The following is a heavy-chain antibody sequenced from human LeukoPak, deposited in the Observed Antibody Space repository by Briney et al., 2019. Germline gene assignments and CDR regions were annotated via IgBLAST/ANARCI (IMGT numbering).Heavy chain of an antibody. J-gene: IGHJ4*02. CDR1: GFTFSSYG. V-gene: IGHV3-30*03. Sequence: GRSLRLSCAASGFTFSSYGMHWVRQAPGKGLEWVAVISYDGSNKYYADSVKGRFTISRDNSKNTLYLQMNSLRAEDTAVYYCARTRRYYDSSGYLDYWGQGTLVTVSS. D-gene: IGHD3-22*01. CDR2: ISYDGSNK. CDR3: ARTRRYYDSSGYLDY.